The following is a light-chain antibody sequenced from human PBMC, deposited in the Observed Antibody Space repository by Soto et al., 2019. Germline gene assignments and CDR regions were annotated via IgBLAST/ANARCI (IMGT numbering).Light chain of an antibody. Sequence: EIVMTQSPATLSVSPGERATLSCRASQSVSSKLAWYQQKPGQPPRLLIYGASTRAAGIPARFTGSGSGTEFTLTISSLQSEDFAVYYCQQYNDWPPYTFGQGPKVEI. CDR2: GAS. CDR1: QSVSSK. CDR3: QQYNDWPPYT. J-gene: IGKJ2*01. V-gene: IGKV3-15*01.